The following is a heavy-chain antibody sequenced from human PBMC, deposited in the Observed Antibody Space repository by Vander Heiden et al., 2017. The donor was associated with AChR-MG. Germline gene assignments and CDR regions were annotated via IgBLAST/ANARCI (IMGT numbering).Heavy chain of an antibody. CDR2: FYTSGDT. V-gene: IGHV4-4*07. CDR1: GDPIADDY. CDR3: TKDRGYCSTNTCYTPYRYFDL. J-gene: IGHJ2*01. D-gene: IGHD3-16*02. Sequence: QMHLLESGPSLVKPSATLSPTCTVPGDPIADDYWRWVRPPAGNGLEWIGRFYTSGDTNYNPSLKNRVTMSVDTSKNQLSLILTSVTAADTAVYYCTKDRGYCSTNTCYTPYRYFDLWGRGTRVTVS.